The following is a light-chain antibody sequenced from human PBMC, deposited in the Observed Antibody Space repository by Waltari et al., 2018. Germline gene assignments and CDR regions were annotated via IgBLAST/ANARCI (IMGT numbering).Light chain of an antibody. V-gene: IGLV2-23*01. Sequence: QSALTQPASVSGSPGQSITISCTGTSSDVGSYNLVSWYQHHPGNAPKVMIYEGSERPSGVSNRFSGSKSGNTASLTISGRQAEDEADYYCCSYAGSSPSVVFGGGTKLTVL. CDR2: EGS. J-gene: IGLJ2*01. CDR1: SSDVGSYNL. CDR3: CSYAGSSPSVV.